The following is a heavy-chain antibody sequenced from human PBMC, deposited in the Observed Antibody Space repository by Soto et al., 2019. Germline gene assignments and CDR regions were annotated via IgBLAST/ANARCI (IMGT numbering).Heavy chain of an antibody. V-gene: IGHV3-23*01. CDR3: AKELERRRYYYYYGMDV. Sequence: EAQLLESGGGLVQPGGSLRLSCAASGFTFSSYAMSWVRQAPGKGLEWVSAISGSGGSTYYADSVKGRFTISRDNSKNTLYLQMNSLRAEDTAVYYCAKELERRRYYYYYGMDVWGQGTTVTVSS. J-gene: IGHJ6*02. D-gene: IGHD1-1*01. CDR1: GFTFSSYA. CDR2: ISGSGGST.